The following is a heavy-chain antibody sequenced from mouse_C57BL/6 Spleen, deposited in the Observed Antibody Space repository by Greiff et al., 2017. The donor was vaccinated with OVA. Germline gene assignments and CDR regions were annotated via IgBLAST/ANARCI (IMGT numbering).Heavy chain of an antibody. V-gene: IGHV1-82*01. CDR2: IYPGDGDT. Sequence: QVQLKQSGPELVKPGASVKISCKASGYAFSSSWMNWVKQRPGKGLEWIGRIYPGDGDTNYNGKFKGKATLTADKSSSTAYMQLSSLTSEDSTVYFCAREGIYYGNLYAMDYWGQGTSVTVSS. CDR1: GYAFSSSW. D-gene: IGHD2-1*01. J-gene: IGHJ4*01. CDR3: AREGIYYGNLYAMDY.